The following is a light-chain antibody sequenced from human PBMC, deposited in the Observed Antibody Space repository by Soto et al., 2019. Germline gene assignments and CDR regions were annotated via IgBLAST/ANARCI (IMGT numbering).Light chain of an antibody. V-gene: IGKV3-20*01. CDR1: QSVTNRY. CDR3: QQYSSLPPT. Sequence: ESLLTQSPGTLSLSPGERATLSCRASQSVTNRYFAWYQQRPGQAPRLLIYGISNRATGIPDRFSGSGSRTDFTLTISRLEPEDFVVYYCQQYSSLPPTFGQGTKLEVK. CDR2: GIS. J-gene: IGKJ2*01.